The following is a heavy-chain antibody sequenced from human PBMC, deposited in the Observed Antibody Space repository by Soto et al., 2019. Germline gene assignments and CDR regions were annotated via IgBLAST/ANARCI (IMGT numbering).Heavy chain of an antibody. CDR2: ISGSGGST. CDR1: GFTFSSYA. J-gene: IGHJ4*02. V-gene: IGHV3-23*01. Sequence: GGSLRLSCAASGFTFSSYAMSWVRQAPGKGLEWVSAISGSGGSTYYADSVKGRFTISRDNSKNTLYLQMNSLRAEDTAVYYCAKSSLLDCSGGSCYYDITEFDYWGQGTLVTVSS. CDR3: AKSSLLDCSGGSCYYDITEFDY. D-gene: IGHD2-15*01.